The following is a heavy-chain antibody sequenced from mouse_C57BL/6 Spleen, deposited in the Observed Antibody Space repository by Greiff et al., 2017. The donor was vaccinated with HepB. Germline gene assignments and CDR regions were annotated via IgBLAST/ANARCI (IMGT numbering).Heavy chain of an antibody. V-gene: IGHV5-16*01. J-gene: IGHJ4*01. D-gene: IGHD1-2*01. CDR2: INYDSSST. CDR3: ARDKGYGDMDY. CDR1: GFTFSDYY. Sequence: EVQLLESEGGLVQPGSSMKLSCTASGFTFSDYYMAWVRQVPEKGLEWVANINYDSSSTYYLDSLKSRFTISRDNAKNILYLQMISLKSEDTAAYYCARDKGYGDMDYWGQGTSVTVSS.